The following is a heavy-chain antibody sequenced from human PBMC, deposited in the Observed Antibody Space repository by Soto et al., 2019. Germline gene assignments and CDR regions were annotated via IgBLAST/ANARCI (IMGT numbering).Heavy chain of an antibody. V-gene: IGHV4-31*03. CDR1: GGSISSGDFS. CDR2: IYYSGST. CDR3: ASIPSSSSWYRVDY. D-gene: IGHD6-13*01. Sequence: QVQLQESGPGLVKPSQTLSLTCTVSGGSISSGDFSWSWIRQHPGKGLEWIGYIYYSGSTYYTPSLKSRVTISVDTSKNQFSLKLSSVTAADTAVYYCASIPSSSSWYRVDYWGQGTLVTVSS. J-gene: IGHJ4*02.